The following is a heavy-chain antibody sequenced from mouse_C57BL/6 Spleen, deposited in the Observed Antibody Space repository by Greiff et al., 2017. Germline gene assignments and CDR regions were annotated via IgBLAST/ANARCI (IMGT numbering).Heavy chain of an antibody. J-gene: IGHJ2*01. Sequence: EVHLVESGGGLVKPGGSLKLSCAASGFTFSSYAMSWVRQTPEKRLEWVATISAGDSYTYYPDNVKGRCTISRDNAKNNLYLQMSHLKSEDTAMYYCARGGDGFNFDYWGQGTTLTVSS. CDR3: ARGGDGFNFDY. V-gene: IGHV5-4*01. CDR2: ISAGDSYT. D-gene: IGHD2-3*01. CDR1: GFTFSSYA.